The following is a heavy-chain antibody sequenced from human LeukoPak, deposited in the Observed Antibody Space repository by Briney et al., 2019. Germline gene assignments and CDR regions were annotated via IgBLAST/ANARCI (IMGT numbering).Heavy chain of an antibody. V-gene: IGHV3-23*01. CDR1: GFTFSSYA. Sequence: GGSLRLSCAASGFTFSSYAMSWVRQAPGKGLEWVSAISGSGGSAYYADSVKGRFTISRDNSKNTLYLQMNSLRAEDTAVYYCARRSGIAVAGAFDYWGQGTLVTVSS. CDR2: ISGSGGSA. CDR3: ARRSGIAVAGAFDY. J-gene: IGHJ4*02. D-gene: IGHD6-19*01.